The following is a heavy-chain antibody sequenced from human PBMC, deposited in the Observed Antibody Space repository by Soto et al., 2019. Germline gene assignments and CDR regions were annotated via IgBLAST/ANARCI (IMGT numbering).Heavy chain of an antibody. CDR2: ISAYNGNT. Sequence: ASVKVSCKASGYTFTSYYMYWVRQAPGQGLERMGWISAYNGNTNYAQKLQGRVTMTTDTSTSTAYMELRSLRSEDTAVYYCAISIPGTVSYCDGMDVWGQGTTVTGSS. CDR3: AISIPGTVSYCDGMDV. CDR1: GYTFTSYY. D-gene: IGHD1-20*01. J-gene: IGHJ6*02. V-gene: IGHV1-18*04.